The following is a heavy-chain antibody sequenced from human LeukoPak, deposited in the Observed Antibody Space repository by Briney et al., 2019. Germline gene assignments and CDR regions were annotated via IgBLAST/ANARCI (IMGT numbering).Heavy chain of an antibody. V-gene: IGHV3-30*02. CDR3: AKDFGGATLNFDY. CDR2: IWYDGSDK. D-gene: IGHD3-16*01. J-gene: IGHJ4*02. CDR1: GFTFRSYG. Sequence: GGSLRLSCAASGFTFRSYGMHWVRQAPGKGLEWVAVIWYDGSDKYYADSVKGRFTISRDNSKNTLYLQMNSLRAEDTAVYYCAKDFGGATLNFDYWGQGTLVTVSS.